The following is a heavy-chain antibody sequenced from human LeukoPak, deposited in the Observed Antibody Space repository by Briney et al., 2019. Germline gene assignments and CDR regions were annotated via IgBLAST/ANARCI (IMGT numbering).Heavy chain of an antibody. CDR1: GYTFTSYY. J-gene: IGHJ5*02. CDR3: ARSDYYDSSGYYYFWSSAVGWFDP. Sequence: ASVKVSCTASGYTFTSYYMHWVRQAPGQGLEWMGIINPSGGSTSYAQKFQGRVTMTRDTSTSTVYMELSSLRSEDTAVYYCARSDYYDSSGYYYFWSSAVGWFDPWGQGTLVTVSS. D-gene: IGHD3-22*01. CDR2: INPSGGST. V-gene: IGHV1-46*01.